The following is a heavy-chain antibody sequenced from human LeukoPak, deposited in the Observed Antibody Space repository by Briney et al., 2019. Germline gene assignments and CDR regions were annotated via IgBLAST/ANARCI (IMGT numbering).Heavy chain of an antibody. D-gene: IGHD6-19*01. CDR3: ARSSSGWYYFDC. V-gene: IGHV1-69*13. J-gene: IGHJ4*02. Sequence: SVTVSCKASGGTFSSYAISWVRQAPGQGLEWMGGIISIFGTANYAQKFQGRVTITADESTSTAYMELSSLRSEDTAVYYCARSSSGWYYFDCWGQGTLVTVSS. CDR1: GGTFSSYA. CDR2: IISIFGTA.